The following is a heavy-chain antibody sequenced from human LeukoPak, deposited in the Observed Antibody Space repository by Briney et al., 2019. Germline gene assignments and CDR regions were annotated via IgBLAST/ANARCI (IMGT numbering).Heavy chain of an antibody. D-gene: IGHD5-24*01. J-gene: IGHJ3*02. Sequence: KPSETLSLTCTVSGYSISSGYYWGWIRQPPGKGLEWIGGIYHSGSTYYNPSLKSRVTISVDTSKNQFSLKLSSVTAADTAVYYCARIDVEMATISSEGAFDIWGQGTMVTVSS. V-gene: IGHV4-38-2*02. CDR2: IYHSGST. CDR1: GYSISSGYY. CDR3: ARIDVEMATISSEGAFDI.